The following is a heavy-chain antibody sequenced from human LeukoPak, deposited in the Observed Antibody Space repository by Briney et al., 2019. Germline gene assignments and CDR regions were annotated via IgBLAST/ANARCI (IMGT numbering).Heavy chain of an antibody. CDR2: TAYDGSNK. Sequence: TGGSLRLSCAASGFTFSNYAMHWVRQAPGKGLEWVAVTAYDGSNKNYADSVKGRFTISRDNSKNTLYLQMNSLRAEDTAVYYCAKEEWLRQFDYWGQGTLVTVSS. CDR1: GFTFSNYA. V-gene: IGHV3-30-3*01. CDR3: AKEEWLRQFDY. D-gene: IGHD5-12*01. J-gene: IGHJ4*02.